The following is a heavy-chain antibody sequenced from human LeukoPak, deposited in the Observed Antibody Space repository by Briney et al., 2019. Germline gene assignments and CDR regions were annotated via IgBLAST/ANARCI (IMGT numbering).Heavy chain of an antibody. CDR1: GGSISSGGYS. Sequence: SETLSLTCAVSGGSISSGGYSWSWIRQPPGKGPEWIGYIYHSGSTYYNPSLKSRVTISVDRSKNQFSLKLSSVTAADTAVYYCARRGTSDYLDYWGQGTLVTVSS. CDR3: ARRGTSDYLDY. D-gene: IGHD3-16*01. J-gene: IGHJ4*02. V-gene: IGHV4-30-2*01. CDR2: IYHSGST.